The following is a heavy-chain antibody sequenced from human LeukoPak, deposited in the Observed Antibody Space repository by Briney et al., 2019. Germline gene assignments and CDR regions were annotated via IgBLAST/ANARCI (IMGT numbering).Heavy chain of an antibody. CDR2: ISGSGGST. CDR1: GFTFSSYA. J-gene: IGHJ4*02. CDR3: AKRVNSGSYSFDY. Sequence: QPGGSLRLSCAASGFTFSSYAMSWVRQAPGKGLEWVSAISGSGGSTYYADPVKGRFTISRDNSKNTLYLQMNSLRAEDTAVYYCAKRVNSGSYSFDYWGQGTLVTVSS. D-gene: IGHD1-26*01. V-gene: IGHV3-23*01.